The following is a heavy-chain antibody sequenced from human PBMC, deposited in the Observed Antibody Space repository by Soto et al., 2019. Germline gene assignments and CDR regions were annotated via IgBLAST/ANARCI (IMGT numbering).Heavy chain of an antibody. D-gene: IGHD6-19*01. CDR3: TRQTDAVQWLVVPTDYNFDY. CDR1: GFTFGGSA. Sequence: GGSLRLSCAASGFTFGGSAMHWVRQASGKGLEWVGHIRSKTNSYATAYAESVKGRFTISRDDSMNTAYLQMNSLKTEDTAVYFCTRQTDAVQWLVVPTDYNFDYWGQGTLVTVS. J-gene: IGHJ4*02. V-gene: IGHV3-73*01. CDR2: IRSKTNSYAT.